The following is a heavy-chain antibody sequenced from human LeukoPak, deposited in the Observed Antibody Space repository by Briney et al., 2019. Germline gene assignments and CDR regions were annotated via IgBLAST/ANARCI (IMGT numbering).Heavy chain of an antibody. CDR1: GFTFSSYG. Sequence: GGSLRLSCAASGFTFSSYGMHWVRQAPGKGLEWVAVISYDGSNKYYADSVKGRFTISRDSSKNTLCLQMNSLRAEDTAVYYCAKEMATSVFDYWGQGTLVTVSS. J-gene: IGHJ4*02. V-gene: IGHV3-30*18. CDR3: AKEMATSVFDY. D-gene: IGHD5-24*01. CDR2: ISYDGSNK.